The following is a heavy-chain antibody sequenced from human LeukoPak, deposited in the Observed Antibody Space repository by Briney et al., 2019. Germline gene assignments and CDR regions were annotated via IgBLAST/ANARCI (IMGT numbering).Heavy chain of an antibody. CDR3: AKTPSRGVIIG. J-gene: IGHJ4*02. Sequence: GGTLRLSCAASGFTFSSYGMSWVRQAPGKGLEWVSAISGSGGSTYYADSVKGRFTISRDNSKNTLYLQMNSLRAEDTAVYYCAKTPSRGVIIGWGQGTLVTVSS. CDR2: ISGSGGST. V-gene: IGHV3-23*01. D-gene: IGHD3-10*01. CDR1: GFTFSSYG.